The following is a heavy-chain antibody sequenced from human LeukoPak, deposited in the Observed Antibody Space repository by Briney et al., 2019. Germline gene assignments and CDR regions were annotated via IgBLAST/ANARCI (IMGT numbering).Heavy chain of an antibody. V-gene: IGHV4-59*08. CDR3: ARGPYSYDSSGAFDI. J-gene: IGHJ3*02. D-gene: IGHD3-22*01. Sequence: PSETLSLTCTASGGSISSYYWSWLRQPPGKGLEWIGYIYYSGSTNYNPSLKSRVTISVDTSKNQFSLKLSSVTAADTAVYFCARGPYSYDSSGAFDIWGQGTMVTVSS. CDR1: GGSISSYY. CDR2: IYYSGST.